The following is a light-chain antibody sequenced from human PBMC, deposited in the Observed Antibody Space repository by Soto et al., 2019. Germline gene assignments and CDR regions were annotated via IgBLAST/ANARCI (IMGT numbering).Light chain of an antibody. Sequence: EIVMTQSPATLSVSAGESATISCRASQSVSSNLAWYKQKPGQAPRLLIYGASTRATGIPARFSGSGSGTEFTLTISSLQSEDFEVYYCQQYNNWPRTFGQGTKVDIK. V-gene: IGKV3-15*01. J-gene: IGKJ1*01. CDR3: QQYNNWPRT. CDR1: QSVSSN. CDR2: GAS.